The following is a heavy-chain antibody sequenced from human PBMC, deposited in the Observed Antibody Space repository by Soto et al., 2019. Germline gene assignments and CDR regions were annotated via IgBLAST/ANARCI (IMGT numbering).Heavy chain of an antibody. CDR1: GGTFSSYA. J-gene: IGHJ4*02. V-gene: IGHV1-69*13. D-gene: IGHD3-10*01. CDR3: ARVRPPFGEMMFDY. CDR2: IIPIFGTA. Sequence: ASVKVSCKASGGTFSSYAISWVRQAPGQGLEWMGGIIPIFGTANYAQKFQGRVTITADESTSTAYMELSSLRSEDTAVYYCARVRPPFGEMMFDYWGQGTLVTVSS.